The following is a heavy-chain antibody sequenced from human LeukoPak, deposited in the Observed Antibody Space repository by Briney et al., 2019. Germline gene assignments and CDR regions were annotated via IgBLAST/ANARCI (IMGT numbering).Heavy chain of an antibody. V-gene: IGHV3-21*01. Sequence: GGSLRLSCAASGFRFGNYSMNWVRQAPGKGLECISSISSYSTYIFYGDSVKGRFTVSRDNAKRLLYLQMNSLRVEDTAVYFCASDYMDVRGKGTTVIVSS. CDR2: ISSYSTYI. CDR3: ASDYMDV. CDR1: GFRFGNYS. J-gene: IGHJ6*03.